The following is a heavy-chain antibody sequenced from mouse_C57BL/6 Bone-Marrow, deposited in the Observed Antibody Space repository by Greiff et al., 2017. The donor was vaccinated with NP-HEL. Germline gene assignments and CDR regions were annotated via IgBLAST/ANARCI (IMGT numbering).Heavy chain of an antibody. CDR2: ISSGSSTI. Sequence: DVKLVESGGGLVKPGGSLKLSCAASGFTFSDYGMHWVRQAPEKGLEWVAYISSGSSTIYYADTVKGRFTISRDNAKNTLFLQMTSLRSEDTAMYYCAVPLGNAMDYWGQGTSVTVSS. V-gene: IGHV5-17*01. D-gene: IGHD2-10*02. J-gene: IGHJ4*01. CDR1: GFTFSDYG. CDR3: AVPLGNAMDY.